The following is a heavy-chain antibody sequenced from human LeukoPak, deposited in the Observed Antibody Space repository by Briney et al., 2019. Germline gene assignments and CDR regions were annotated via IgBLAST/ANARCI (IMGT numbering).Heavy chain of an antibody. J-gene: IGHJ4*02. V-gene: IGHV3-21*01. CDR2: ISSSSSYI. D-gene: IGHD6-6*01. Sequence: GGSLRLSCAASGFIFNNYGLIWVRQAPGKGLEWVSSISSSSSYIYYADSVKGRFTISRDNAKNSLYLQMNSLRAEDTAVYYCAREEYSSSPSLDYWGQGTLVTVSS. CDR1: GFIFNNYG. CDR3: AREEYSSSPSLDY.